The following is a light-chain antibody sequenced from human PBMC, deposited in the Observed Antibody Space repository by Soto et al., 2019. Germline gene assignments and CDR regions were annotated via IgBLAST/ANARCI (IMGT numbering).Light chain of an antibody. Sequence: EIVLTQSPATLSLSPGERATLSCRASQSVSSYLAWYQQKPGQAPRLLIYGASSRATGIPDRFSGSGCGTDFTLTISRLYPEDFAVYYCQQYGSSPQTFGQGATVDTK. J-gene: IGKJ1*01. V-gene: IGKV3-20*01. CDR1: QSVSSY. CDR2: GAS. CDR3: QQYGSSPQT.